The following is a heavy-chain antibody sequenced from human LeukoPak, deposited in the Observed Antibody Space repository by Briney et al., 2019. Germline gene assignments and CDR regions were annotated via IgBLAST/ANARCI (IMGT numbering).Heavy chain of an antibody. CDR1: GFTFSSYA. D-gene: IGHD3-10*01. CDR2: ISGSGDST. V-gene: IGHV3-23*01. Sequence: GGSLRLSCAASGFTFSSYAMSWVRQAPGKGLEWVSAISGSGDSTYYADSVKGRFTISRDNSKDTLYLQMNSLRAEDTAVYYCAKASRLLHGSGSYPGYFDYWGQGTLVTVSS. CDR3: AKASRLLHGSGSYPGYFDY. J-gene: IGHJ4*02.